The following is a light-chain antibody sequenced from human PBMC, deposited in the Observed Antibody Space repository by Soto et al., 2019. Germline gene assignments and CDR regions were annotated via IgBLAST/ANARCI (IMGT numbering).Light chain of an antibody. CDR1: SSDVGSHDL. Sequence: QSALTQPAPVSGSPGQSIAISCTGTSSDVGSHDLVSWYQQQSGKVPKLIIYDVSSRPSGVSNHFSGSKSGNTASLTISGLQAEDEADYYCSSFTSTTTYVFGTGTKVTVL. CDR3: SSFTSTTTYV. J-gene: IGLJ1*01. CDR2: DVS. V-gene: IGLV2-14*02.